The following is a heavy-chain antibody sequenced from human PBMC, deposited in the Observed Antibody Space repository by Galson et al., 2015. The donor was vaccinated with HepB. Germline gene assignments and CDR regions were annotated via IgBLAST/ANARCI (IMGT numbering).Heavy chain of an antibody. CDR3: ALESTAARPDY. D-gene: IGHD6-6*01. V-gene: IGHV3-21*01. CDR1: GFTFSSYS. Sequence: SLRLSCAASGFTFSSYSMNWVRQAPGKGLEWVSSISSSSSYIYYADSVKGRFTISRDNAKNSLYLQMNSLRAEDTAVYYCALESTAARPDYWGQGTLVTVSS. J-gene: IGHJ4*02. CDR2: ISSSSSYI.